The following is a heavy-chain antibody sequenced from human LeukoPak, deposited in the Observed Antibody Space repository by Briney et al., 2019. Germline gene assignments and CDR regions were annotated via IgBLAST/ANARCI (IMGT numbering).Heavy chain of an antibody. J-gene: IGHJ5*02. CDR2: IKQDGSEK. CDR1: GFTFSSYW. D-gene: IGHD2-8*02. CDR3: ARVLTGSWDWFDP. Sequence: GGSLRLSCAASGFTFSSYWMSWVRQAPGKGLEWVANIKQDGSEKYYVDSVKGRFTISRDNAKNSLYLQLNSLRAEDTAVYYCARVLTGSWDWFDPWGQGTLVTVSS. V-gene: IGHV3-7*01.